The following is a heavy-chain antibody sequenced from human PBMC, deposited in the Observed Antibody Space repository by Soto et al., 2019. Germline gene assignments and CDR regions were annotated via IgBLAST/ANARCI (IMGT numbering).Heavy chain of an antibody. Sequence: PSETLRLTCTVSVASISVLYWSWIRKSAGKGLDWIGRTYATGTTDYNPSLKSRVMMSVDTSKKQFSLKLRFVTAADTAVYYCVRDGTKNLRDWFDPWGQGISVTVSS. CDR1: VASISVLY. J-gene: IGHJ5*02. CDR3: VRDGTKNLRDWFDP. V-gene: IGHV4-4*07. D-gene: IGHD1-1*01. CDR2: TYATGTT.